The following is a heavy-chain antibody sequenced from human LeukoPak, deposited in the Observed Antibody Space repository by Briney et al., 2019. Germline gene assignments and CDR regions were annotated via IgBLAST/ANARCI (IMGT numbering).Heavy chain of an antibody. CDR1: GFSFAGYT. J-gene: IGHJ4*02. V-gene: IGHV3-43*01. CDR3: AKGDQVAYYFDY. CDR2: ISWDGYST. Sequence: GGSLRLSCAASGFSFAGYTMHWVRQAPGKGLEWVSLISWDGYSTSYGDSVKGRFTISRDNNKDFLYLQMNSLRTEDTALYYCAKGDQVAYYFDYWGQGTLVTVSS. D-gene: IGHD2-2*01.